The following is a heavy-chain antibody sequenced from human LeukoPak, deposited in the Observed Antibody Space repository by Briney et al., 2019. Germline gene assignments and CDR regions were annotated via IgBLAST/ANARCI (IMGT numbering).Heavy chain of an antibody. CDR1: GGSISSSSYY. CDR3: ARFSYGYEQQLIS. CDR2: VYYSGTT. D-gene: IGHD5-18*01. J-gene: IGHJ5*02. Sequence: SSETLSLTCTVSGGSISSSSYYWGWIRQPPGKGLERIGSVYYSGTTYYNPSLKSRLTISVDTSKNQFSLKLSSVTAADTAVYYCARFSYGYEQQLISWGQGTLVTVSS. V-gene: IGHV4-39*01.